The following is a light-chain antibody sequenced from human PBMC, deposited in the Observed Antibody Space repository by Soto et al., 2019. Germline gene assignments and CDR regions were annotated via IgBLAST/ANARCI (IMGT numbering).Light chain of an antibody. J-gene: IGKJ4*01. CDR3: RQRYNWPLT. Sequence: LPQLPATCSCSPGEGATPSSKASQIFANSLGWFQQKPGQAPSLLIDDAFNRATGIPARFTGSGSGSDFTLTISSLEPEDFGVYYCRQRYNWPLTFGGGTKVEIK. CDR1: QIFANS. V-gene: IGKV3-11*01. CDR2: DAF.